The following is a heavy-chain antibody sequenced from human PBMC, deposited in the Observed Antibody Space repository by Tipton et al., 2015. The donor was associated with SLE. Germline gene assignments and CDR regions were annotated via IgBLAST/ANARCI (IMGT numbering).Heavy chain of an antibody. CDR2: IYHSGST. CDR3: ARDLSGAHYDL. CDR1: GGSISGYS. Sequence: PGLVKPSETLSLTCTVSGGSISGYSWSWVRQPPGKGLEWIGYIYHSGSTNYNPSLKSRVTMSVDTSENQFSLKLTSVTAADTAVYYCARDLSGAHYDLWGRGTLVTVSS. D-gene: IGHD3-3*01. J-gene: IGHJ2*01. V-gene: IGHV4-59*01.